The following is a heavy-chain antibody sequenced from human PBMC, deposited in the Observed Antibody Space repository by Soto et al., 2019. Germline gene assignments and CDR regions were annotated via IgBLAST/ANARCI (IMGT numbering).Heavy chain of an antibody. Sequence: VGSLRLSCAASGFTFSSYAMSWVRQAPGKGLEWVSAISGSGGSTYYADSVKGRFTISRDNSKNTLYLQMNSLRAEDTAVYYCATDRTAVATSDYWGQGTLVTVSS. CDR1: GFTFSSYA. CDR3: ATDRTAVATSDY. J-gene: IGHJ4*02. V-gene: IGHV3-23*01. D-gene: IGHD6-19*01. CDR2: ISGSGGST.